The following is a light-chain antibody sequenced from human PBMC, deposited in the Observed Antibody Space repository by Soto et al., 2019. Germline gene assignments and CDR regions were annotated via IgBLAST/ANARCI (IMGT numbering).Light chain of an antibody. J-gene: IGKJ4*01. V-gene: IGKV3D-15*01. CDR3: QQYDNWPLT. CDR1: QSVSNSY. CDR2: DAS. Sequence: EIVLTQSPGTLSLSPGERATLSCRASQSVSNSYLAWYQQKPGQPPRLLIYDASTRATGFPARFSGSGSGTEFTLTISSLQSEDFAVYYCQQYDNWPLTFGGGTKVDIK.